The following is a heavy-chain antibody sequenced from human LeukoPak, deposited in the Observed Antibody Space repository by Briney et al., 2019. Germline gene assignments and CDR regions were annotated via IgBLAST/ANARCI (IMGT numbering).Heavy chain of an antibody. D-gene: IGHD6-13*01. CDR2: IRYDGSNK. CDR1: GFTFSRYG. Sequence: GGSLRLSCAASGFTFSRYGMHWVRQAPGKGLEWVAFIRYDGSNKYYADSVKGRFTISRDNAKNSLYLQMNSLRAEDTAVYYCASSVVAAAQGAFDIWGQGTMVTVSS. CDR3: ASSVVAAAQGAFDI. J-gene: IGHJ3*02. V-gene: IGHV3-30*02.